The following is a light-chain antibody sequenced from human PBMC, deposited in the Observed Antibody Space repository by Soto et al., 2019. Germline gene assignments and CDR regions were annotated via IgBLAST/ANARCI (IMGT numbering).Light chain of an antibody. V-gene: IGKV1-33*01. J-gene: IGKJ4*01. Sequence: DIQMTQSPSSVSASVGDRVTITCRASLGISSWLAWYQQKPGRAPKLLIYDASNLETGVPSRFSGSGSGTDFTFTISSLQPEDIATYYCQQYDNLLTFGGGTKVDIK. CDR1: LGISSW. CDR3: QQYDNLLT. CDR2: DAS.